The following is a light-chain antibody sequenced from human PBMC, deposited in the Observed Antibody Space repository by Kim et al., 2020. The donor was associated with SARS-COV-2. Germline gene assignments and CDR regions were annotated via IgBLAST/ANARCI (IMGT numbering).Light chain of an antibody. Sequence: SPGERVTLSCKASQSVSSNSLAWYQQKRGQAPRLLLYAASSRATGIADRFSGSGSGTDFTLTISRLEPEDSAVYYCQQSGGSPKYTFGQGTRLEI. J-gene: IGKJ2*01. CDR1: QSVSSNS. V-gene: IGKV3-20*01. CDR2: AAS. CDR3: QQSGGSPKYT.